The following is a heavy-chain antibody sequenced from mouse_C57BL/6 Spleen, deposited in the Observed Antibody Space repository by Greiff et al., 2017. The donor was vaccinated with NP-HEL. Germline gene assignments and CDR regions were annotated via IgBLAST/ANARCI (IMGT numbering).Heavy chain of an antibody. V-gene: IGHV1-69*01. J-gene: IGHJ4*01. CDR2: IDPSDSYT. D-gene: IGHD2-10*01. Sequence: QVQLQQPGAELVMPGASVKLSCKASGYTFTSYWMHWVKQRPGQGLEWIGEIDPSDSYTNYNQKFKGKSTLTVDKSSSTAYMQLSSLTSEDSAVYYCAFSYYGNPYYGMDYWGQGTSVTVSS. CDR1: GYTFTSYW. CDR3: AFSYYGNPYYGMDY.